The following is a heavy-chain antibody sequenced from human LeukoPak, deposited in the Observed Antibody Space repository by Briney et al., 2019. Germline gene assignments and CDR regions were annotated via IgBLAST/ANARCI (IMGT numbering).Heavy chain of an antibody. CDR2: ISSSGSMK. CDR1: GFIFNGNS. J-gene: IGHJ6*02. CDR3: ARWTDSDAYYYAHYGMDF. Sequence: GGSLRLSCAVSGFIFNGNSVNWVRQAPGKGLEWVSYISSSGSMKYYAGSVKGRFTISRDNAKSSVYLQMNSLRAEDTAVYYCARWTDSDAYYYAHYGMDFWGQGTTVTVSS. D-gene: IGHD3-16*01. V-gene: IGHV3-48*04.